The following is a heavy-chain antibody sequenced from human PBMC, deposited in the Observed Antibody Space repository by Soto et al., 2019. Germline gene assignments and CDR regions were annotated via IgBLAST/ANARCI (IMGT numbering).Heavy chain of an antibody. CDR3: VRVGYAYGNDP. V-gene: IGHV3-11*01. J-gene: IGHJ5*02. Sequence: LRLSCAASGFTFSDYYMSWIRQAPGKGLEWISYISSSGATIYYADSVKGRFTTSRDNANNSLFLEMNSLRAEDTAVYYCVRVGYAYGNDPWGQGTLVTVSS. D-gene: IGHD3-10*01. CDR2: ISSSGATI. CDR1: GFTFSDYY.